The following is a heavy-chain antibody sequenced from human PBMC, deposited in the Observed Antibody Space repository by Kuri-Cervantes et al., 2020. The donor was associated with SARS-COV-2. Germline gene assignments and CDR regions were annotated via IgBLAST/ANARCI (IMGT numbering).Heavy chain of an antibody. J-gene: IGHJ4*02. CDR2: IWYDGSNK. D-gene: IGHD2-2*01. Sequence: GESLKISCAASGFTFSSYGMHWVRQAPGKGLEWVAVIWYDGSNKYYADSMKGRFTISRDNSKNTLYLQMNSLRAEDTAVYYCAREGADIVVVPAAMTHGGEFDYWGQGTLVTVSS. CDR3: AREGADIVVVPAAMTHGGEFDY. CDR1: GFTFSSYG. V-gene: IGHV3-33*01.